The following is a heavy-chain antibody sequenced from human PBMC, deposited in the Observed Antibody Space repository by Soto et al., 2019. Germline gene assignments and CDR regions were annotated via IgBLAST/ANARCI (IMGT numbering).Heavy chain of an antibody. J-gene: IGHJ4*02. CDR3: VRGGSHSFDY. V-gene: IGHV3-7*05. Sequence: EVHLVESGGGLVQPGGSLRLSCAASGFIFSNFWMSWVRQAPGKGLEWVANIKEDGSEKYHVDSVKGRFTISRDNVKNLMYLQMDSPRAEDTAVYKCVRGGSHSFDYCGQGTLVTVSS. CDR1: GFIFSNFW. CDR2: IKEDGSEK. D-gene: IGHD1-1*01.